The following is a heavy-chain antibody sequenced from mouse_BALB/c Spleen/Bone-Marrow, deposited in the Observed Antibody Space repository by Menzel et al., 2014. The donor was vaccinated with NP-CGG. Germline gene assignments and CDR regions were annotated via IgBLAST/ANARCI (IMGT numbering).Heavy chain of an antibody. CDR2: INPSNGGI. V-gene: IGHV1S81*02. CDR3: TREGAY. CDR1: GYTFNSYY. Sequence: QVQLQQSGAELVKPGASVKLSCKASGYTFNSYYMYWVKQRPRQGLEWIGEINPSNGGINFNEKFKSKATLTVDKSSSTAYMQLSSLTSEDSAVYYCTREGAYWGQGTLVTVSA. J-gene: IGHJ3*01.